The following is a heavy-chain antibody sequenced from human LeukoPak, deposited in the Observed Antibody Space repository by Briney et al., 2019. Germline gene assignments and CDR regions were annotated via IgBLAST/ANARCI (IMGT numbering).Heavy chain of an antibody. V-gene: IGHV3-21*01. D-gene: IGHD3-22*01. J-gene: IGHJ4*02. CDR2: ISSSSRHI. Sequence: GGSLRLSCPASGFSFSRYSMSWVRQAPGKGLEWVSSISSSSRHIYYADSVEGRFTISRDNAKNSLYLKMNSLRAEDTAVYYCARGRPYYYDSSGSGPFDYWGQGTLVTVSS. CDR1: GFSFSRYS. CDR3: ARGRPYYYDSSGSGPFDY.